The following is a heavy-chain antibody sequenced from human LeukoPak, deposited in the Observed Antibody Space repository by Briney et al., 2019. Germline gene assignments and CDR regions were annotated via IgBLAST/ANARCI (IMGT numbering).Heavy chain of an antibody. J-gene: IGHJ4*02. CDR2: IYYSGST. Sequence: SETLSLTCTVSGGSVSSTSYYWSWIRQPPGKGLEWIGYIYYSGSTNYNPSLKSRVTISVDTSKNQFSLKLSSVTAADTAVYYCARHDPKSYYYDSSGPFDYWGQGTLVTVSS. D-gene: IGHD3-22*01. CDR3: ARHDPKSYYYDSSGPFDY. CDR1: GGSVSSTSYY. V-gene: IGHV4-61*01.